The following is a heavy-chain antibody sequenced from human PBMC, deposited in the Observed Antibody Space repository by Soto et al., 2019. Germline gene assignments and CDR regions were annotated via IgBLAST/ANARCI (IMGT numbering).Heavy chain of an antibody. CDR3: FSFRAGDGIRDCSTVSAFLLNRSSDL. D-gene: IGHD3-9*01. Sequence: KRLEWVSCIYRGGSTYYADSVKGRFTISIDNSKHTLYLQMNSLRAEDKAVYYCFSFRAGDGIRDCSTVSAFLLNRSSDL. CDR2: IYRGGST. V-gene: IGHV3-53*01. J-gene: IGHJ2*01.